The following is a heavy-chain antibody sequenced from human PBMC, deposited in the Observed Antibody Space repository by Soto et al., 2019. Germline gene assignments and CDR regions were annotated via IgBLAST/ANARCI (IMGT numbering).Heavy chain of an antibody. J-gene: IGHJ4*02. CDR2: ISAYNGNT. V-gene: IGHV1-18*04. Sequence: ASVKVSCKASGYTFTSYGISWVRQAPGQGLEWMGWISAYNGNTNYAQKLQGRVTMTTDTSTSTAYMELRGLRSDDTAVYYCARDELSEYYYDSSGYYPPFDYWGQGTLVTVSS. D-gene: IGHD3-22*01. CDR3: ARDELSEYYYDSSGYYPPFDY. CDR1: GYTFTSYG.